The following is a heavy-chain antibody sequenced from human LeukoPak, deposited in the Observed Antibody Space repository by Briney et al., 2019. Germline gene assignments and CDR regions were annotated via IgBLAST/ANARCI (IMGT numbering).Heavy chain of an antibody. V-gene: IGHV4-34*01. CDR1: GGSFSGYY. CDR3: ARGSDYSNEYYYYGMDV. D-gene: IGHD4-11*01. J-gene: IGHJ6*02. Sequence: SETLSLTCAVYGGSFSGYYWSWIRQPPGKGLEWIGEINHSGSTNYNPSLKSRVTISVDTSKNQFSLKLSSVTAADTAVYYCARGSDYSNEYYYYGMDVWGQGTTVTASS. CDR2: INHSGST.